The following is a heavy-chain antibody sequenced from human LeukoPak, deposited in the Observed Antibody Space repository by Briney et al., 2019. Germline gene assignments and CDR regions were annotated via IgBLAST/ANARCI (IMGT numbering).Heavy chain of an antibody. CDR2: ISSSSSYI. D-gene: IGHD3-9*01. CDR1: GFTFSSYS. J-gene: IGHJ3*02. CDR3: ARDRFDILTGSDAFDI. Sequence: GGSLRLSCAASGFTFSSYSMNWVRQAPGKGLEWVSPISSSSSYIYYADSVRGRFTISRDNAKNSLYLQMNSLRAEDTAVYYCARDRFDILTGSDAFDIWDQGTMVTVSS. V-gene: IGHV3-21*01.